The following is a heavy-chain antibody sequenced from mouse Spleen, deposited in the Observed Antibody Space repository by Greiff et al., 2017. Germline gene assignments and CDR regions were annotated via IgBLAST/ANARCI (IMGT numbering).Heavy chain of an antibody. CDR2: IYPGDGDT. CDR3: ARPIYYDYDVFDY. J-gene: IGHJ2*01. Sequence: QVQLQQSGPELVKPGASVKISCKASGYAFSSSWMNWVKQRPGKGLEWIGRIYPGDGDTNYNGKFKGKAKLTANKSSSTAYMQLSSLTSEDSAVYFCARPIYYDYDVFDYWGQGTTLTVSS. V-gene: IGHV1-82*01. D-gene: IGHD2-4*01. CDR1: GYAFSSSW.